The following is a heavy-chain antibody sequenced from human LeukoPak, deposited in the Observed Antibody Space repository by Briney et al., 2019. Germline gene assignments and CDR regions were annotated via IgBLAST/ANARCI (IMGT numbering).Heavy chain of an antibody. V-gene: IGHV4-39*07. D-gene: IGHD2-8*01. CDR3: AGRGNGRTFDY. CDR1: GGSITSSNLY. J-gene: IGHJ4*02. CDR2: IYYSGYT. Sequence: SETLSLTCTVSGGSITSSNLYWGWVRHPPGKGLEWIGSIYYSGYTSYHPSLKSRVTISLDTSKNQFSLNLSSVTAADTAIFYCAGRGNGRTFDYWGEGTLVPVSS.